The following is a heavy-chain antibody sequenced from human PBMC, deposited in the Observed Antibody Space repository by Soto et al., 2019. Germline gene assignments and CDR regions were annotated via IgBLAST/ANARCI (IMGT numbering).Heavy chain of an antibody. D-gene: IGHD1-1*01. CDR1: GGTFSSYT. CDR3: ATSINDDAFDI. CDR2: IIPILGIA. V-gene: IGHV1-69*02. Sequence: QVQLVQSGAEVKKPGSSVKVSCKASGGTFSSYTISWVRQAPGQGLEWMGRIIPILGIANYAQKFQGRVTITADKSTSTDYMELSSLRSEDTAVYYCATSINDDAFDIWGQGTMVTVSS. J-gene: IGHJ3*02.